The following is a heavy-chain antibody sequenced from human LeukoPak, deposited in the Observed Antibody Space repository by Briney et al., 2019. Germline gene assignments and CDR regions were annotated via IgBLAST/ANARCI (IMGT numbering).Heavy chain of an antibody. V-gene: IGHV3-7*01. Sequence: GGSLRPSCAASGFTFSTYWMSWVRQVPGKGLEWVANIKQDGSEIYYVDSVKGRFTISRDNAKNSLFLQMNNLRAEDTAIYYCARDKVEGPTLFDYWGQGTLVTVSS. CDR2: IKQDGSEI. CDR3: ARDKVEGPTLFDY. CDR1: GFTFSTYW. J-gene: IGHJ4*02. D-gene: IGHD2-15*01.